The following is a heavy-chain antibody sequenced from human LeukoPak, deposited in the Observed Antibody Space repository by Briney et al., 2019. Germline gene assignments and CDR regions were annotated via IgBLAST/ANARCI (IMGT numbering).Heavy chain of an antibody. D-gene: IGHD3-10*01. Sequence: SETLSLTCAVYGGSFSGYYWSWIRQPPGKGLEWIGEINHSGSTNYSPSLKSRVTISVDTSKNQFSLKLSSVTAADTAVYYCARGRRGTMVRGVIGRGEPNWFDPWGQGTLVTVSS. J-gene: IGHJ5*02. CDR3: ARGRRGTMVRGVIGRGEPNWFDP. CDR1: GGSFSGYY. V-gene: IGHV4-34*01. CDR2: INHSGST.